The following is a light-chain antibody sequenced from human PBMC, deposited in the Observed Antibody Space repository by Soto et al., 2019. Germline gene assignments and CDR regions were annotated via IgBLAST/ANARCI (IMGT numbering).Light chain of an antibody. CDR2: AAS. CDR1: QDIGTW. Sequence: DIQMTQSPSSDSASIVDIVTITCRASQDIGTWLAWYQQKPGKAPSLLIYAASSLQSGVPSRFSGSGSVTDFTLTINSLQPEDFATYYCQQSYSTPLTFGPGTKVDIK. CDR3: QQSYSTPLT. V-gene: IGKV1-12*01. J-gene: IGKJ3*01.